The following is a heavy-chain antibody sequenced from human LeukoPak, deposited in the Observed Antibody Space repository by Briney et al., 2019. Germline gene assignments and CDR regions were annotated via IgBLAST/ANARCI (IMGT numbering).Heavy chain of an antibody. CDR1: GFTFSSYS. CDR2: ISSSSSTI. CDR3: ARDLPYGDYFPYGMDV. D-gene: IGHD4-17*01. V-gene: IGHV3-48*01. Sequence: GSLRLSCAASGFTFSSYSMNWVRQAPGKGLEWVSYISSSSSTIYYADSVKGRFTISRDNAKNSLYLQMNSLRAEDTAVYYCARDLPYGDYFPYGMDVWGQGTTVTVSS. J-gene: IGHJ6*02.